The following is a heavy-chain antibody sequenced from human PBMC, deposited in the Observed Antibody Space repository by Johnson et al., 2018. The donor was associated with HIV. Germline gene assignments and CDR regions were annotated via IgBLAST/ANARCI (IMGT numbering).Heavy chain of an antibody. CDR1: GFTFSSYA. D-gene: IGHD6-13*01. CDR3: ARDGAQQLARDAFDI. V-gene: IGHV3-30*04. J-gene: IGHJ3*02. Sequence: QMLLVESGGGVVQPGRSLRLSCAASGFTFSSYAMHWVRQAPGKGLAWVAVISYDGSNKYYADSVKGRFTISRDNSKNTLYLQMNSLRAEDTAVYYCARDGAQQLARDAFDIWGQGTMVTVSS. CDR2: ISYDGSNK.